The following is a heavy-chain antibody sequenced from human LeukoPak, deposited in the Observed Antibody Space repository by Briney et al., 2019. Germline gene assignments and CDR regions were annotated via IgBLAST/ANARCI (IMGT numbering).Heavy chain of an antibody. Sequence: PSETLSLTCTVSGGSISNFYWSWLRQPAGKGLEWLGRIYASGSTHYSPSLESRVTMSVDTSKNQLSLKLSSVTAADTAVYYCATVFANQNYYGRFDPWGQGTLVTVSS. D-gene: IGHD3-10*01. CDR3: ATVFANQNYYGRFDP. CDR1: GGSISNFY. CDR2: IYASGST. J-gene: IGHJ5*02. V-gene: IGHV4-4*07.